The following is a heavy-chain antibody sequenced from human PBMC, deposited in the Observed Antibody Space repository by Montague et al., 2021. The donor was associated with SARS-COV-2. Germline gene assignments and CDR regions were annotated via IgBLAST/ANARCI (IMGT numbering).Heavy chain of an antibody. CDR3: ARHGKTRIAMIVVVIGYFDY. V-gene: IGHV4-39*01. CDR1: GDSIISSSYY. Sequence: SETLSLTCTVSGDSIISSSYYWGWIRQPGGKGLEWIGSMYYSGTTXYXXXXKXRVTISVDTSKSKFSLKLSSVTAADTAVYYCARHGKTRIAMIVVVIGYFDYWGQGTLVTVSS. D-gene: IGHD3-22*01. J-gene: IGHJ4*02. CDR2: MYYSGTT.